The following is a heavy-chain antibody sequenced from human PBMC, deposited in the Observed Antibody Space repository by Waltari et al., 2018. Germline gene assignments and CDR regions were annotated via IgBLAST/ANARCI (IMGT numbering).Heavy chain of an antibody. CDR1: GSTFNAFY. V-gene: IGHV1-2*02. J-gene: IGHJ4*02. Sequence: QANLVLSGAELKKPGASVKVSCKASGSTFNAFYIHWVRQAPGQGPEWLGWINPHSGATRYARQFQGRVTLTADRAIDTAYMELNSLKSDDTAMYYCAREGDYGSYFEFGGQGTLVTVSS. CDR3: AREGDYGSYFEF. CDR2: INPHSGAT. D-gene: IGHD4-17*01.